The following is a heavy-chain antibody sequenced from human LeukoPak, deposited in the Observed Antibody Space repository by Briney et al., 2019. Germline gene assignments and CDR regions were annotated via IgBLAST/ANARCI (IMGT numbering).Heavy chain of an antibody. CDR3: ARSDHTYYYDSSGYTQPVD. J-gene: IGHJ4*02. Sequence: GGSLRLSCAASGFTFSSYAMHWVRQAPGKGLEWVAVISYDGSNKYYADSVKGRCTISRDNSKNTLYLQMNSLRAEDTAVYYCARSDHTYYYDSSGYTQPVDWGQGTLVTVSS. D-gene: IGHD3-22*01. CDR1: GFTFSSYA. CDR2: ISYDGSNK. V-gene: IGHV3-30-3*01.